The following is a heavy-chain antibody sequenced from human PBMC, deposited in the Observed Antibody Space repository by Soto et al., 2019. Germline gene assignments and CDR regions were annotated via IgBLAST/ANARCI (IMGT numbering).Heavy chain of an antibody. D-gene: IGHD6-19*01. CDR2: INPNSGGT. Sequence: QVQLVQYGAEVKKPGASVKVSCKASGYTFTGYYMHWVRQAPGQGLEWMGWINPNSGGTNYAQKFPGWVTMTRDTSSSTAYMELSRLRSDDTAVYYCARDLTVAGPYYYYYGMDVWGQGTTVTVSS. CDR3: ARDLTVAGPYYYYYGMDV. J-gene: IGHJ6*02. CDR1: GYTFTGYY. V-gene: IGHV1-2*04.